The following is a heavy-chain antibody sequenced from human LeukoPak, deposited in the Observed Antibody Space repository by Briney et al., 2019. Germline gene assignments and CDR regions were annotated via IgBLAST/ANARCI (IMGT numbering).Heavy chain of an antibody. Sequence: GGSLRLSCAVSGFTFSNYAMSWVRQAPGKGLGWVSAISSSGGNTYYADSVKGRFTISRDNSKNTLYLQMNSLKAEDTAVYYCAKEGDGSYVAYWGQGTLVTITS. D-gene: IGHD1-26*01. V-gene: IGHV3-23*01. CDR1: GFTFSNYA. CDR3: AKEGDGSYVAY. J-gene: IGHJ4*02. CDR2: ISSSGGNT.